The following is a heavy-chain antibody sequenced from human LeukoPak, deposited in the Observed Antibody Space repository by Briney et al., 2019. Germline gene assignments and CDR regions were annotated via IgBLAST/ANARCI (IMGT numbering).Heavy chain of an antibody. Sequence: GGSLRLSCAASGFTVSSNYMSWVRQAPGKGLEWASVIYSGGSTYYADSVKGRFTISRDNSKNTLYLQMNSLRAEDTAVYYCASIGYYYDTERYFDYWGQGTLVTVSS. CDR1: GFTVSSNY. D-gene: IGHD3-22*01. CDR2: IYSGGST. J-gene: IGHJ4*02. CDR3: ASIGYYYDTERYFDY. V-gene: IGHV3-66*01.